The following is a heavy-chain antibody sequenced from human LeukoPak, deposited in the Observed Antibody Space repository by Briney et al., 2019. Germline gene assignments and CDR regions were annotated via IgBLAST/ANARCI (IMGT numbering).Heavy chain of an antibody. CDR1: GGSFSGYY. CDR2: VNHDGST. V-gene: IGHV4-34*01. J-gene: IGHJ4*02. D-gene: IGHD1-1*01. CDR3: ARKNVGSWQTLGY. Sequence: SETLSRTCAVYGGSFSGYYWSWIRQPPGKGLEWIGEVNHDGSTNYNPSLKSRVIISVDASKNQFSLKLTSVTAADTAVYYCARKNVGSWQTLGYWDQGTLITVSS.